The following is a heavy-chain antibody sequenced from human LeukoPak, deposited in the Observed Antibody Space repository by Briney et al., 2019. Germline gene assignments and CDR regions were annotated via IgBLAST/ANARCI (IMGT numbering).Heavy chain of an antibody. V-gene: IGHV4-34*01. Sequence: SETLSLTCAVYGGSFSGYYWSWIRQPPGKGLEWIGEINHSGSTNYNPSLKSRVTISVDTSKNQFSLKLSSVTAADTAVYYCASRDSTWRPKIWGVWGQGTLVTVSS. D-gene: IGHD6-13*01. CDR2: INHSGST. J-gene: IGHJ4*02. CDR3: ASRDSTWRPKIWGV. CDR1: GGSFSGYY.